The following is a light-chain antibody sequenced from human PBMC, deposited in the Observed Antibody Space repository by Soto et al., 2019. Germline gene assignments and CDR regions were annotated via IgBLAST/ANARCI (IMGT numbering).Light chain of an antibody. Sequence: DIQMTQSPSSLSASVGDRVTITCRASQDIKGYLNWYQQKSGEAPHLLVYSASTLQGGVPSRFAGSASGTDFALSISSLQAEDVATYFYQQGYSTPWTFGPGTKVEI. CDR1: QDIKGY. V-gene: IGKV1-39*01. CDR3: QQGYSTPWT. CDR2: SAS. J-gene: IGKJ1*01.